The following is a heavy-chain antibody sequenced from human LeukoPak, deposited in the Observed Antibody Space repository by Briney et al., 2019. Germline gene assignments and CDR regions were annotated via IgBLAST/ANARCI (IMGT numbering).Heavy chain of an antibody. CDR2: INSDGSST. D-gene: IGHD4-17*01. CDR3: AKGGATVIDY. V-gene: IGHV3-74*01. CDR1: GFTSSNYW. J-gene: IGHJ4*02. Sequence: GGSLRLSCAASGFTSSNYWMHWVRQAPGKGLVWVSRINSDGSSTTSADSVKGRFTISRDNAKNTLYLQMNSLRAEDTAVYYCAKGGATVIDYWGQGTMVTVSS.